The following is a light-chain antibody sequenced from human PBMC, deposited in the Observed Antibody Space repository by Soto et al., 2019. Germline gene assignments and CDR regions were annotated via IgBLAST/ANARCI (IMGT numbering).Light chain of an antibody. CDR1: QSVTGNY. Sequence: EIVLTQSPGTLSLSPGGRATLSCRARQSVTGNYLAWYQHKPGQTPRLVIYGDSTRATGIPDRFSGRGSGTDFTLTINRLEPEDFAIYYCQQYGSSLSITFGQGTRLEMK. V-gene: IGKV3-20*01. CDR2: GDS. CDR3: QQYGSSLSIT. J-gene: IGKJ5*01.